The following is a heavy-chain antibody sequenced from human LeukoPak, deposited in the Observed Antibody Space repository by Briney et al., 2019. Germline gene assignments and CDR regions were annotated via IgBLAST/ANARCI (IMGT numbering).Heavy chain of an antibody. V-gene: IGHV3-23*01. Sequence: PGGSLRHSCVASGFTLNSYAMSSVRQAPGKGVECVSAITDLGTVDNAGSVRGRFTISRYNSKSTLFMQMDSLKPEDTATYYCARRRYESSGHFDYWGQGALVTVSS. D-gene: IGHD3-22*01. CDR3: ARRRYESSGHFDY. J-gene: IGHJ4*02. CDR2: ITDLGTV. CDR1: GFTLNSYA.